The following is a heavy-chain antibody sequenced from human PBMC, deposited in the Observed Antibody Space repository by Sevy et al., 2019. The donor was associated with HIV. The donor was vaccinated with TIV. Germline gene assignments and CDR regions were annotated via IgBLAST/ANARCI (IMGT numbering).Heavy chain of an antibody. D-gene: IGHD5-18*01. CDR2: ISYDGNIQ. CDR3: AKDQGGYNYVPGY. V-gene: IGHV3-30*18. J-gene: IGHJ4*02. Sequence: GGSLRLSCAASGLTFSTYGMHWVRQAPGKGLEWVAVISYDGNIQYYVDSVKGRFTVSRDNSKNTLYLQMNSLRAEDSAVYYCAKDQGGYNYVPGYWGQGTLVTVSS. CDR1: GLTFSTYG.